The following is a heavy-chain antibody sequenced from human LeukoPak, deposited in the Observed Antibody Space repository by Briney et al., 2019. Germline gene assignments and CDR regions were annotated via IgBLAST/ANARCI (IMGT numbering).Heavy chain of an antibody. CDR3: ARGLSIAVAFDY. CDR1: GGSISTYY. J-gene: IGHJ4*02. CDR2: IYYGGST. Sequence: SETLSLTCTVSGGSISTYYWSWIRQPPGKGLEWIGYIYYGGSTNYNPSLKSRVTISVDTSKNQFSLKLSSVTAADTAVYYCARGLSIAVAFDYWGQGTLVTVSS. V-gene: IGHV4-59*01. D-gene: IGHD6-19*01.